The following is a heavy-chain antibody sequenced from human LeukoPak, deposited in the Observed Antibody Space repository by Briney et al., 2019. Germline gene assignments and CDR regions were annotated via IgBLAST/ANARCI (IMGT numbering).Heavy chain of an antibody. CDR2: ISAYNGNT. CDR3: ARDGYSYGYGPYYFDY. J-gene: IGHJ4*02. CDR1: GYTFTSYG. D-gene: IGHD5-18*01. V-gene: IGHV1-18*01. Sequence: ASVKVSCKASGYTFTSYGISWLRQAPGQGLEWMGWISAYNGNTNYAQKLQGRVTMTTDTSTSTAYMELRSLRSDDTAVYYCARDGYSYGYGPYYFDYWGQGTLVTVSS.